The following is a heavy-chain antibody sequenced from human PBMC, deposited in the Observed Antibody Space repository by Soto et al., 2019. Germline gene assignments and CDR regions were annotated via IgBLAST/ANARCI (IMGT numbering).Heavy chain of an antibody. CDR1: GFTFSSYA. V-gene: IGHV3-23*01. Sequence: QPGGSLRLSCAASGFTFSSYAMSWVRQAPGKGLEWVSTISVSGSSTYFADSVKGRFTISRDNSKNTVLLQTNSLRAEDTAIYYCASSNSGAYAWLDPWGLGTLVTVSS. D-gene: IGHD1-26*01. J-gene: IGHJ5*02. CDR2: ISVSGSST. CDR3: ASSNSGAYAWLDP.